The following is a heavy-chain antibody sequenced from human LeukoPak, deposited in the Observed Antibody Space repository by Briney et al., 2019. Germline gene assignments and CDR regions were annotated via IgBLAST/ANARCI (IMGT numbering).Heavy chain of an antibody. CDR3: ASWSAINYYFDY. J-gene: IGHJ4*02. CDR2: IYYSGST. V-gene: IGHV4-39*07. D-gene: IGHD1-1*01. Sequence: SETLSLTCTVSGGSISSSYYWGWIRQPPGKGLEWIGSIYYSGSTYYNPSLKSRVTISVDTSKNQFSLKLSSVTAVDTAVYYCASWSAINYYFDYWGQGTLVTVSS. CDR1: GGSISSSYY.